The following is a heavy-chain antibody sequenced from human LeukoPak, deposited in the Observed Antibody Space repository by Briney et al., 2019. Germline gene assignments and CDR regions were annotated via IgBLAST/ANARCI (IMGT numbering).Heavy chain of an antibody. D-gene: IGHD6-13*01. Sequence: PGGSLRLSCAASGFTFSTYWMHWVRQAPGKGLVWVSGLNSDGSITGYVDSVKGRFTISRDNAKNSLYLQMNSLRAEDTALYYCARVPIAAADLYMDVWGKGTTVTVSS. CDR3: ARVPIAAADLYMDV. CDR1: GFTFSTYW. CDR2: LNSDGSIT. J-gene: IGHJ6*03. V-gene: IGHV3-74*01.